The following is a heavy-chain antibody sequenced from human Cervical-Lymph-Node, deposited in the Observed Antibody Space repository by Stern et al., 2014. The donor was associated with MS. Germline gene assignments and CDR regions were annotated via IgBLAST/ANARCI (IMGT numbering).Heavy chain of an antibody. CDR2: IVVGRGQT. CDR3: ASDSSGHYLGKDHYYYYAMDV. J-gene: IGHJ6*02. V-gene: IGHV1-58*01. CDR1: GLTLLPTA. Sequence: QLVESGPEVKRPGTSVKVSCEASGLTLLPTAVQWVRQARGQRPEWIGWIVVGRGQTNLAQKFQERVTITRDMSTTTAYMELSSLRSEDTADYYCASDSSGHYLGKDHYYYYAMDVWGQGTTVTVSS. D-gene: IGHD3-22*01.